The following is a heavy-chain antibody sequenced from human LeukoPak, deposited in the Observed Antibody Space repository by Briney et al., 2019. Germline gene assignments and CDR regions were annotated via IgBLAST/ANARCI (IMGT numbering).Heavy chain of an antibody. D-gene: IGHD3-10*01. CDR3: ARGRVYYYGSGSYYNRRLYYYYGMDV. J-gene: IGHJ6*02. Sequence: SETLSLTCAVYGGSFSGYYWGWIRQPPGKGLEWIGEINHSGSTNYNPSLKSRVTISVDTSKNQSSLKLSSVTAADTAVYYCARGRVYYYGSGSYYNRRLYYYYGMDVWGQGTTVTVSS. CDR2: INHSGST. V-gene: IGHV4-34*01. CDR1: GGSFSGYY.